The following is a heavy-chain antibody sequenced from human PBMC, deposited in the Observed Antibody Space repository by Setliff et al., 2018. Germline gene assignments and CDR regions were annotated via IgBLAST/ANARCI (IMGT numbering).Heavy chain of an antibody. V-gene: IGHV4-30-4*08. CDR1: GDSISSGDYF. J-gene: IGHJ3*01. D-gene: IGHD1-26*01. CDR3: AREVGTSTSSDAFDV. Sequence: SETLSLTCTVSGDSISSGDYFWSWIRQPPGKGLEWIAYIYHSGSAYYNPSPKSRVTMSVDTSKNQLSLHLTSVTAADTAVYYCAREVGTSTSSDAFDVWGQGRMVTVSS. CDR2: IYHSGSA.